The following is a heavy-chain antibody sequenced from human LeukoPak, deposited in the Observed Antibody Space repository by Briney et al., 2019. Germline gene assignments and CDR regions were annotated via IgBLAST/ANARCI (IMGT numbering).Heavy chain of an antibody. CDR3: AKWSEYYYDSSGFDY. D-gene: IGHD3-22*01. J-gene: IGHJ4*02. CDR2: ISGSGGST. V-gene: IGHV3-23*01. Sequence: PGGSLRLSCAASGFTFSSYAMSWVRQAPGKGLEWVSAISGSGGSTYYADSAKGRFTISRDNSKNTLYLQMNSLRAEDTAVYYCAKWSEYYYDSSGFDYWGQGTLVTVSS. CDR1: GFTFSSYA.